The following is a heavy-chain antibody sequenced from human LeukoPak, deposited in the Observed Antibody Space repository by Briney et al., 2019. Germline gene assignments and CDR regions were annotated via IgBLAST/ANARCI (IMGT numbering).Heavy chain of an antibody. D-gene: IGHD2/OR15-2a*01. Sequence: SETLSLTCAVYGGSFSGYYWGWIRQPPGKGLEWIGEINHSGSTNYNPSLKSRVTISVDTSKNQFSLKLSSVPAADTAVYYCARKLRGRNISPKAYFDYWGQGTLVTVSS. CDR2: INHSGST. CDR1: GGSFSGYY. CDR3: ARKLRGRNISPKAYFDY. V-gene: IGHV4-34*01. J-gene: IGHJ4*02.